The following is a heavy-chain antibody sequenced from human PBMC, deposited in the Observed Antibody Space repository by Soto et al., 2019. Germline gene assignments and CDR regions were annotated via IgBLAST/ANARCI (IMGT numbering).Heavy chain of an antibody. J-gene: IGHJ5*02. Sequence: QVQLQESGPGLVKPSETLSLTCTVSGGSVSSGSYYWSWIRQPPGKGLEWLGYISYSGSTDYNPSLRSRVTISMDTSKNQFSLKLSSVTAADTAVYYCARDNGVTAMGLYNWFDPWGQGTLVTVSS. CDR1: GGSVSSGSYY. CDR2: ISYSGST. V-gene: IGHV4-61*01. CDR3: ARDNGVTAMGLYNWFDP. D-gene: IGHD2-21*02.